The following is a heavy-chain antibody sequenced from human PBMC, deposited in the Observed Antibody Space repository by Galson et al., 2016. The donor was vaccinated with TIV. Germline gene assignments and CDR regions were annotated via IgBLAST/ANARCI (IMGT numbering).Heavy chain of an antibody. J-gene: IGHJ4*02. CDR2: VNWNGVGT. CDR1: GFTFDDFD. V-gene: IGHV3-20*04. Sequence: SLRLSCAASGFTFDDFDMTWVRQGPGRGLEWVSGVNWNGVGTSYVDSVKGRFTISRDNAKNSLYLQMNSLRAEDTAVYYCARGNDPGATYSLDYWGQGTLVTVSS. CDR3: ARGNDPGATYSLDY. D-gene: IGHD1-1*01.